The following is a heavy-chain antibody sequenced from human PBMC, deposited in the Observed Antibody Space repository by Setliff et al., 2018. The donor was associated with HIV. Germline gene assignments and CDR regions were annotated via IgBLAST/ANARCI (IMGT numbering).Heavy chain of an antibody. J-gene: IGHJ5*02. Sequence: PSETLSLTCDVSGYSISSGYYWGWIRQPPGRGLEWIGFIYYSGSTNYSPSLKSRVTISLDSSKDQFSLKLTSVTAADTAVYYCASTETHYSKWFDPWGQGTLVTVSS. D-gene: IGHD2-15*01. CDR1: GYSISSGYY. V-gene: IGHV4-38-2*01. CDR3: ASTETHYSKWFDP. CDR2: IYYSGST.